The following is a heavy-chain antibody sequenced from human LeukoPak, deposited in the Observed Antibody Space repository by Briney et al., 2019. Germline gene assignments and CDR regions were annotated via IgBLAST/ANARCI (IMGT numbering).Heavy chain of an antibody. Sequence: GASVKVSCKASGYTFTSYDINWVRQATGQGLEWMGWMNPNSGNTGYAQKSQGRVTMTRNTSISTAYMELSSLRSEDTAVYYCARGNGASYYDFWSGYYFAPYYYYMDVWGKGTTVTVSS. CDR1: GYTFTSYD. CDR2: MNPNSGNT. V-gene: IGHV1-8*01. D-gene: IGHD3-3*01. CDR3: ARGNGASYYDFWSGYYFAPYYYYMDV. J-gene: IGHJ6*03.